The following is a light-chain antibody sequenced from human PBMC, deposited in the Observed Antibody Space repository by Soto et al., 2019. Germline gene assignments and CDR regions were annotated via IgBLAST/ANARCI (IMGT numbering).Light chain of an antibody. V-gene: IGKV3-20*01. Sequence: EIVLTQSPGTLSLSPGESATLSCRASQSVSDNSLAWYQQISGQAPRLVVYDASDRASGIPDRFSGSGSETDFTLTISKVEPEDFAVYYCHQYGTSPYTFGQGTRLESK. J-gene: IGKJ2*01. CDR2: DAS. CDR1: QSVSDNS. CDR3: HQYGTSPYT.